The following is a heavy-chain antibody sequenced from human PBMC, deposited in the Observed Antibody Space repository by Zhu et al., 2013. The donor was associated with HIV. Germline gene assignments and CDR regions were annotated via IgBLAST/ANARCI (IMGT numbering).Heavy chain of an antibody. V-gene: IGHV1-2*02. D-gene: IGHD6-13*01. CDR3: ARDNNMQNLVGGNSFDP. CDR2: LNPNSGAT. CDR1: GYTFTDYS. Sequence: QVQLVQSGAEVKKPGASVMVSCKASGYTFTDYSIQWVRQAPGQGFEWMGWLNPNSGATRYPQKFQGRVTMTRDTSISTAYLELSSLGSDDTAIYYCARDNNMQNLVGGNSFDPWGQGTLVTVSS. J-gene: IGHJ5*02.